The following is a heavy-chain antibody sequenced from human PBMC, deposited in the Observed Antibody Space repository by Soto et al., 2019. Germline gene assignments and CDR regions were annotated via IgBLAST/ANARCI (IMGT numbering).Heavy chain of an antibody. J-gene: IGHJ5*02. Sequence: PGGSLRLSCAASGFTFSSYAMSWVRQAPGKGLEWVSAISGSGGSTYYADSVKGRFTISRDNSKNTLYLQMNSLRAEDTAVYYCAKDWLYYYDSSGYSFSPLSWFDPWGQGTLVTVSS. CDR2: ISGSGGST. CDR3: AKDWLYYYDSSGYSFSPLSWFDP. CDR1: GFTFSSYA. V-gene: IGHV3-23*01. D-gene: IGHD3-22*01.